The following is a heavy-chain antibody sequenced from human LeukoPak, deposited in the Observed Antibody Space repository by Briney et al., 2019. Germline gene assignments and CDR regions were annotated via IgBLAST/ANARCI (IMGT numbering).Heavy chain of an antibody. Sequence: GGSLRLSCAASGFTLSSYWMSWVRQAPGKGLEWVANIKQDGSEKYYVDSVKGRFNISRDKAKNSLYLQMNSLTADDTAVYYCARVNRGWYGGDYYYYMDVWGKGTTVTISS. CDR2: IKQDGSEK. J-gene: IGHJ6*03. D-gene: IGHD6-19*01. CDR3: ARVNRGWYGGDYYYYMDV. V-gene: IGHV3-7*01. CDR1: GFTLSSYW.